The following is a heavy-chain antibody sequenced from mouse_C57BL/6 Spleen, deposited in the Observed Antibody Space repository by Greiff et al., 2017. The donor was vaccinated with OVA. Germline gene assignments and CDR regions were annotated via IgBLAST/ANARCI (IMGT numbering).Heavy chain of an antibody. CDR3: ARGGGLRRSSYYAMGY. J-gene: IGHJ4*01. Sequence: QVQLQQPGAELVKPGASVKLSCKASGYTFTSYWMQWVKQRPGQGLEWIGEIDPSDSYTNYNQKFKGKATLTVDTSSSTAYMQLSSLTSEDSAVYYGARGGGLRRSSYYAMGYWGQGTSVTVSS. D-gene: IGHD2-4*01. CDR2: IDPSDSYT. V-gene: IGHV1-50*01. CDR1: GYTFTSYW.